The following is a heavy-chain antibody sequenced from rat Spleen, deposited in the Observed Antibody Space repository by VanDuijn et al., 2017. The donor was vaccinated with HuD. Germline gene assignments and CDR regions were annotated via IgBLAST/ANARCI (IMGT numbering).Heavy chain of an antibody. CDR1: GFSLTSFS. V-gene: IGHV2-63*01. D-gene: IGHD1-8*01. J-gene: IGHJ2*01. CDR2: MWYDGDT. Sequence: QVQLKESGPNLVQPSETLSLTCTVSGFSLTSFSVSWVRQPSGKGLEWMGKMWYDGDTAYNSGLNSRLSISRDTAKNQIFLKMNSLHTDDTGTYCFTRDQYSLDSWGQGVMVTVSS. CDR3: TRDQYSLDS.